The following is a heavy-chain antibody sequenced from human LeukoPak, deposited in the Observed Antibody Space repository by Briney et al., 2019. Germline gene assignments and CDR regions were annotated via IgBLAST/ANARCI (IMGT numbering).Heavy chain of an antibody. D-gene: IGHD3-10*01. V-gene: IGHV3-23*01. CDR3: AGVWFGELPLLGAFDI. J-gene: IGHJ3*02. CDR1: GFTFTSYG. CDR2: ISGSGGSR. Sequence: GGSLRLSCAASGFTFTSYGMSWVRQAPGKGLEWVSTISGSGGSRHYADSVKGRFTISRDNSKNTLYLQMNSLRAEDTAVYYCAGVWFGELPLLGAFDIWGQGTMVTVSS.